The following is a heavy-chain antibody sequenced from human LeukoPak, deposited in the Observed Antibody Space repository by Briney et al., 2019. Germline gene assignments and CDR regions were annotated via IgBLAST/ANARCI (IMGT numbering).Heavy chain of an antibody. CDR1: GGSISSYC. D-gene: IGHD3-10*01. Sequence: SETLSLTCTVSGGSISSYCWSWIRQPPGKGLEWIGYIYYSGSTNYNPSLKSRVTISVDTSKNQFSLKLSSVTAADTAVYYCAREYYDAFDIRGQGTMVTVSS. CDR3: AREYYDAFDI. CDR2: IYYSGST. J-gene: IGHJ3*02. V-gene: IGHV4-59*01.